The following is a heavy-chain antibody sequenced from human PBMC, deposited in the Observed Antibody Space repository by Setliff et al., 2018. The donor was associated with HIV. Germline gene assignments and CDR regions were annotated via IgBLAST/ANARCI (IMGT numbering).Heavy chain of an antibody. J-gene: IGHJ4*02. CDR2: IYRSGST. CDR3: GREGEGELPGY. Sequence: PSETLSLTCTVSGYFISSGYYWGWIRQPRGKGLEWIGNIYRSGSTYYNPSLKNRVTISVDKSKNQFSLKLSSVTAADTAVYYCGREGEGELPGYWGQGTLVTVS. D-gene: IGHD1-7*01. CDR1: GYFISSGYY. V-gene: IGHV4-38-2*02.